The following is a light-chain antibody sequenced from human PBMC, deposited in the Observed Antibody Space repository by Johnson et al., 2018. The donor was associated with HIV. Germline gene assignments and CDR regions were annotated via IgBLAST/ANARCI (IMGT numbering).Light chain of an antibody. Sequence: QSVLTQPPSVSAAPGQRVTRSYSGSSSNIGNNFVSWFRQLPLRAPKVLIYDNNERPSGIPDRFSGSKSGTSATLDLPGLQTGDEADYYCGTWDSSLSAPRVFGTGTKVTVL. CDR2: DNN. V-gene: IGLV1-51*01. J-gene: IGLJ1*01. CDR3: GTWDSSLSAPRV. CDR1: SSNIGNNF.